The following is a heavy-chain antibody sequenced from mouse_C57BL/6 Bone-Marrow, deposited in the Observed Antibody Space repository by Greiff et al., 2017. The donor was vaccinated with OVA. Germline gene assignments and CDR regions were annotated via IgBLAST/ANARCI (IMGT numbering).Heavy chain of an antibody. CDR3: ARSRGTTVVDY. V-gene: IGHV1-81*01. D-gene: IGHD1-1*01. CDR2: IYPRSGNT. CDR1: GYTFTSYG. Sequence: QVQLQQSGAELARPGASVKLSCKASGYTFTSYGISWVKQRTGQGLEWIGEIYPRSGNTYYNEKFEGKATLTADKSSSTAYMELRSLTSEDSAVYFCARSRGTTVVDYWGQGTTLTVSS. J-gene: IGHJ2*01.